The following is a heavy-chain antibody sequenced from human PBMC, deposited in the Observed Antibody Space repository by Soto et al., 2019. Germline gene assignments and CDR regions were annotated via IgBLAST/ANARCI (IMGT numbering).Heavy chain of an antibody. CDR1: VGSISSTSYY. CDR3: AGKFYYDNSGYPF. J-gene: IGHJ4*02. Sequence: SETLSLTCTVSVGSISSTSYYLGWIGQPPGKGLEWIGSIYYSGTTYFNPSLKSRVTISVDTSKNQFSLKLNSVTAADTAVYYCAGKFYYDNSGYPFWGQGTPVT. V-gene: IGHV4-39*01. D-gene: IGHD3-22*01. CDR2: IYYSGTT.